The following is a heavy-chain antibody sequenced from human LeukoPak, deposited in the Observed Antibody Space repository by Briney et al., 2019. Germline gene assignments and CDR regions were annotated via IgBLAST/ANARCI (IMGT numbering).Heavy chain of an antibody. CDR2: MNPNSGNT. CDR1: GYTFTSYY. D-gene: IGHD2-2*01. Sequence: ASVKVSCKASGYTFTSYYMHWVRQATGQGLGWMGWMNPNSGNTGYAQKFQGRVTITRNTSISTAYMELSSLRSEDTAVYYCARSQSAINWFDPWGQGTLVTVSS. J-gene: IGHJ5*02. V-gene: IGHV1-8*03. CDR3: ARSQSAINWFDP.